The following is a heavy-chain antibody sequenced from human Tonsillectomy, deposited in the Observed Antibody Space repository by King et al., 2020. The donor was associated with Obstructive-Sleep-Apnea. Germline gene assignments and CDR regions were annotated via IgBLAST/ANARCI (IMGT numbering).Heavy chain of an antibody. J-gene: IGHJ4*02. CDR1: GYTFTSYD. D-gene: IGHD5-18*01. CDR3: ASRGYSYDMYYFDF. Sequence: QLVQSGAEVKKPGASVKVSCKASGYTFTSYDINWVRQATGQGLEWMGWMNPNSGNTGYAQKFQGRVTMTRNTSISTANMELSSLRSEDTAVYYCASRGYSYDMYYFDFWGQGTLVTVSS. CDR2: MNPNSGNT. V-gene: IGHV1-8*01.